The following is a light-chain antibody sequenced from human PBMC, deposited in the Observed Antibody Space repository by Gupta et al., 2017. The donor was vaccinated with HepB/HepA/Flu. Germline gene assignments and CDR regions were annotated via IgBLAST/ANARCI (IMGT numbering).Light chain of an antibody. CDR3: QQRSNWPLT. J-gene: IGKJ4*01. V-gene: IGKV3-11*01. Sequence: EIVLTQSPATLSLSPGERATLSCRASQSVSIYLAWYQQKPGQTPRLLIYDTSNRATGIPARFSGRGSGTDFTLTISSLEPEDFAVYYCQQRSNWPLTFGGESKVEIK. CDR2: DTS. CDR1: QSVSIY.